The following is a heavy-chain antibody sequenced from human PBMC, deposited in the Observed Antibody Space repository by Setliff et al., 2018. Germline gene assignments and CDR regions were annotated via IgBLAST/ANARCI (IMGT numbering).Heavy chain of an antibody. CDR1: GESFSNNY. CDR3: ARVDFTMIQGVIGH. CDR2: SNHGGST. Sequence: PSETLSLTCSVYGESFSNNYWSWIRQTPGKGLEWIGESNHGGSTSYHPSLKSRLTMSVDTSKNQFSLKLTSVTAADTAVYYCARVDFTMIQGVIGHWGQGTLVTVSS. D-gene: IGHD3-10*01. J-gene: IGHJ1*01. V-gene: IGHV4-34*01.